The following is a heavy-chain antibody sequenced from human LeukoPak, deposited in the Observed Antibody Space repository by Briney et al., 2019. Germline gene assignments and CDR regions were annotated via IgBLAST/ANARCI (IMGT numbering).Heavy chain of an antibody. CDR2: ISWNSDNI. CDR3: AKDLSPHYYDSSGRFDY. J-gene: IGHJ4*02. Sequence: PGGSLRLSCAASGFTFDDYAMHWVRQAPGKGLEWVSGISWNSDNIGYADSVKGRFTIPRDNAKNSLYLQMNSLRAEDKALYYCAKDLSPHYYDSSGRFDYWGQGTLVTVSS. CDR1: GFTFDDYA. D-gene: IGHD3-22*01. V-gene: IGHV3-9*01.